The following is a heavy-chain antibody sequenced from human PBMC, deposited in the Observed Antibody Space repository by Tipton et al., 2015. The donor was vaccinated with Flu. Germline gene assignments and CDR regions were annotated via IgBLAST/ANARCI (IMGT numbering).Heavy chain of an antibody. CDR3: AREIGGYNYLDF. D-gene: IGHD3-10*01. V-gene: IGHV4-31*03. J-gene: IGHJ4*02. CDR1: GASISSSGYY. Sequence: TLSLTCSVSGASISSSGYYWTWIRQQPGMGLEWMGYISDSGKTYYNPSLNSRVTISLDTSKNQFSLVMNSVTAADTAVYYCAREIGGYNYLDFWGQGTLVIVPS. CDR2: ISDSGKT.